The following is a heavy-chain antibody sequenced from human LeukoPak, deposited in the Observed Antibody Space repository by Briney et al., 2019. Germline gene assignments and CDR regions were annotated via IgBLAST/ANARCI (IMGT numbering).Heavy chain of an antibody. J-gene: IGHJ4*02. Sequence: SETLSLTCTVSGGSISSGSYYWSWIRQHAGKGLEWIGRIYTSGSTNYNPSLKSRVTISVDTSKNQFSLKLSSVTAADTAVYYCASSNSGSYSPFDYWGQGTLVTVSS. V-gene: IGHV4-61*02. CDR3: ASSNSGSYSPFDY. CDR1: GGSISSGSYY. CDR2: IYTSGST. D-gene: IGHD1-26*01.